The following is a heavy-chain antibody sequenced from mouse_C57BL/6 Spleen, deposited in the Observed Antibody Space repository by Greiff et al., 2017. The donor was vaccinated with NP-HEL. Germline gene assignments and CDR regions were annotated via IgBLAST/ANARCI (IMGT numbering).Heavy chain of an antibody. D-gene: IGHD2-4*01. Sequence: EVQLVESGGGLVKPGGSLKLSCAASGFTFSDYGMHWVRQAPEKGLEWVAYISSGSSTIYYADTVKGRFTISRDNAKNTLFLQMTSLRSEDTAMYYCAKGYDYDAGAWFAYWGQGTLVTVSA. CDR2: ISSGSSTI. J-gene: IGHJ3*01. V-gene: IGHV5-17*01. CDR1: GFTFSDYG. CDR3: AKGYDYDAGAWFAY.